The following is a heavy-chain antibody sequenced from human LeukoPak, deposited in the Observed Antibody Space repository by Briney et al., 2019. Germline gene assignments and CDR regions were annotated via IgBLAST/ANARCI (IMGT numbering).Heavy chain of an antibody. CDR3: AKDKRGSSGWYDH. CDR1: GLSLSNFG. Sequence: GDSLTLSCAPSGLSLSNFGMHWVRQAPGKGLEWVAVISYDGRNKYFADSVKGRLTISRDNSKNTVYLEMSSLRDEDTAVYYCAKDKRGSSGWYDHWGQGTLVIVSS. J-gene: IGHJ5*02. D-gene: IGHD6-19*01. CDR2: ISYDGRNK. V-gene: IGHV3-30*18.